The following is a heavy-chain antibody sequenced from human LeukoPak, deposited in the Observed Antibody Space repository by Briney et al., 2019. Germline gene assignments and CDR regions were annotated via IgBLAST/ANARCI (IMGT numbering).Heavy chain of an antibody. CDR2: VYHGGNT. D-gene: IGHD2-2*01. J-gene: IGHJ6*02. Sequence: PSETLSLTCNVSGGSISSYYWSWIRQPPGQGLEWIGYVYHGGNTNYNASLKSRVTISLDTSKNQFSLNLSSVTAADTAVYYCARRVPAAIHYSYYGMDVWGQGTTVTVSS. CDR3: ARRVPAAIHYSYYGMDV. CDR1: GGSISSYY. V-gene: IGHV4-59*08.